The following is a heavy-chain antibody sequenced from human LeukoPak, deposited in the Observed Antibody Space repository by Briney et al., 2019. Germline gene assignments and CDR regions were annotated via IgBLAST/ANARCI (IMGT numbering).Heavy chain of an antibody. J-gene: IGHJ3*02. CDR3: AKDKMYSDFWSGHDAFDI. CDR1: GFTFSSYA. CDR2: ISGSGDNT. V-gene: IGHV3-23*01. D-gene: IGHD3-3*01. Sequence: PGGSLRLSCAASGFTFSSYAMSWVRQAPGKGLEWVSVISGSGDNTYYADSVKGRFTISRDNSKTTLYLQMNSLRAEDTAVYYCAKDKMYSDFWSGHDAFDIWGQGTMVTVSS.